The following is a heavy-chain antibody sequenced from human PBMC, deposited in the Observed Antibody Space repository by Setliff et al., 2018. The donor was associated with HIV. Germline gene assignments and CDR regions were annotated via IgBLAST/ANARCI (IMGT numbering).Heavy chain of an antibody. D-gene: IGHD1-26*01. CDR1: GYTFTTYT. J-gene: IGHJ4*02. Sequence: ASVKVSCKTSGYTFTTYTIHWVRQAPGQRLEWMGWINAGNGNTKYSQEFQGRVTNTRDTSASTVYMELSSLRSEDMAVYYCARSWWGAEYYFDYWGQGTLVTVSS. CDR2: INAGNGNT. V-gene: IGHV1-3*03. CDR3: ARSWWGAEYYFDY.